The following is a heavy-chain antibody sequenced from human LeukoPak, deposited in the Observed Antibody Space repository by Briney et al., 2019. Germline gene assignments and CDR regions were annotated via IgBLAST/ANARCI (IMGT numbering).Heavy chain of an antibody. D-gene: IGHD3-3*01. CDR1: GFTFSSYW. J-gene: IGHJ4*02. Sequence: GGSLRLSCTASGFTFSSYWIHWVRQAPGKGLVWVSTLNSDGSITPYADSVKGRFTISRDNSKNTLYLQMNSLRAEDTAVYYCATPLVFLEWLILDYWGQGTLVTVSS. V-gene: IGHV3-74*01. CDR3: ATPLVFLEWLILDY. CDR2: LNSDGSIT.